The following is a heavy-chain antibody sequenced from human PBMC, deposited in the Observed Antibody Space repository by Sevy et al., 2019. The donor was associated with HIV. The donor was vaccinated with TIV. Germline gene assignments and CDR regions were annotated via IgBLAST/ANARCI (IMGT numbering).Heavy chain of an antibody. CDR3: AKDLHPPGPVRGTNFDY. CDR1: ALTFTRYA. Sequence: GGSLRLSCAASALTFTRYAFHWVRQAPGKGPEWLGDISYEGSNIYYGPSVKGRFTISRDNSKNTLYLQMNDMRTEDTAVYYCAKDLHPPGPVRGTNFDYWGRGTLVTVS. J-gene: IGHJ4*02. CDR2: ISYEGSNI. D-gene: IGHD1-1*01. V-gene: IGHV3-30*18.